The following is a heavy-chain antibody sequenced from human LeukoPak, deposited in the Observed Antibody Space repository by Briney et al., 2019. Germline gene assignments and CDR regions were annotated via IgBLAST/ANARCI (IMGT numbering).Heavy chain of an antibody. Sequence: ASVKVSCNASGYTFSVYAVHWVRQAPGQSLEWMGWARAGPTETPYSQKFQGRVTITRDASANIAYMELTSLRSEDTAVYYCARGDGFTLDFWGQGTPVTVSS. J-gene: IGHJ4*02. CDR3: ARGDGFTLDF. CDR1: GYTFSVYA. D-gene: IGHD5-24*01. V-gene: IGHV1-3*01. CDR2: ARAGPTET.